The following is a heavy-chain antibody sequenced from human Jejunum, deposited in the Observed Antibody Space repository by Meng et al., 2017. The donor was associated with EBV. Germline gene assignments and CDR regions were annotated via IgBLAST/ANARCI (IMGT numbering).Heavy chain of an antibody. J-gene: IGHJ2*01. D-gene: IGHD3-16*01. CDR1: AYTFAGYY. CDR3: AREGLVGDLRYFDL. CDR2: INPNGGGA. Sequence: LVQLGDEVKSPGAAVKFSCKASAYTFAGYYMNWWRQAPGQGLEWMGRINPNGGGANYAQKFQGRVTMTRDTSISTAYMELSRLRSDDTAVYYCAREGLVGDLRYFDLWGRGTLVTVSS. V-gene: IGHV1-2*06.